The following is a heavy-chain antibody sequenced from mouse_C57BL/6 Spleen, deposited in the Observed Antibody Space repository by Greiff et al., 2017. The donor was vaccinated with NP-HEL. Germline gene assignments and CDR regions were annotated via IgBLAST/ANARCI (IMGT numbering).Heavy chain of an antibody. D-gene: IGHD1-1*01. CDR3: ARYYGSSYWYFDV. Sequence: QVQLQQSGPELVKPGASVKISCTASGYAFSSSWMNWVKQRPGKGLEWIGWIYPGDGDTNYNGKFKGKATLTADKSSSTAYMQLSSLTSKDSAVYTCARYYGSSYWYFDVWGTGTTVTVSS. CDR1: GYAFSSSW. CDR2: IYPGDGDT. J-gene: IGHJ1*03. V-gene: IGHV1-82*01.